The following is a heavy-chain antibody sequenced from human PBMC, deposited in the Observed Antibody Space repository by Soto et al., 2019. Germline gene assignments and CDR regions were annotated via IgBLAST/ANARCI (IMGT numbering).Heavy chain of an antibody. Sequence: ALSLTCTVSGGSISSGGYYWSWIRQHPGKGLEWIGYIYYSGSTYYNPSLKSRVTISVDTSKNQFSLKLSSVTAADTAVYYCARVQYDYVWGPYYFDYWGQGTLVTVSS. CDR3: ARVQYDYVWGPYYFDY. V-gene: IGHV4-31*03. J-gene: IGHJ4*02. CDR1: GGSISSGGYY. D-gene: IGHD3-16*01. CDR2: IYYSGST.